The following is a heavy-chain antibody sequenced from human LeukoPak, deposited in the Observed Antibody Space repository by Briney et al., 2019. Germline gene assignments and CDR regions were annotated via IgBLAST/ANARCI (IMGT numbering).Heavy chain of an antibody. Sequence: GESLKISFKGSGXSFANYWIGWVRQMPGKGLEWMGIIYPGDSDTRYSPSFQGQVTISADRSISTAYLQWSSLKASDTAMYYCARSSSGWLLPKFYFDFWGQGTLVTVSS. CDR3: ARSSSGWLLPKFYFDF. J-gene: IGHJ4*02. D-gene: IGHD6-19*01. CDR1: GXSFANYW. CDR2: IYPGDSDT. V-gene: IGHV5-51*01.